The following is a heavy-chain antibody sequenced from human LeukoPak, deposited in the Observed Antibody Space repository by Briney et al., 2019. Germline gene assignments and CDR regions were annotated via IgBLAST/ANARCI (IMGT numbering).Heavy chain of an antibody. J-gene: IGHJ2*01. V-gene: IGHV4-4*07. CDR3: ARVGCSGGSCYRYFDL. CDR1: GGSISSYY. Sequence: SETLSLTCTVSGGSISSYYWSWIRQPAGRGLEWIGRIYTSGSTNYNPSLKSRVTMSVDTSKNQFSLKLSSVTAADTAVYYCARVGCSGGSCYRYFDLWGRGTLVTVSS. D-gene: IGHD2-15*01. CDR2: IYTSGST.